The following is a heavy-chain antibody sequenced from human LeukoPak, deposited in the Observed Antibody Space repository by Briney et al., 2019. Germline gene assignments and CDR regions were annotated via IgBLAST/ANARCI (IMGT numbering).Heavy chain of an antibody. CDR1: GGSISSGGYY. Sequence: SETLSLTCTVSGGSISSGGYYWSWIRQHPGKGLAWIGYIYYSGSTYYNPSLKSRVTISVDTSKNQFSLKLSSVTAADTAVYYCARDAHDYGGKRWFDPWGQGTLVTVSS. CDR3: ARDAHDYGGKRWFDP. D-gene: IGHD4-17*01. J-gene: IGHJ5*02. V-gene: IGHV4-31*03. CDR2: IYYSGST.